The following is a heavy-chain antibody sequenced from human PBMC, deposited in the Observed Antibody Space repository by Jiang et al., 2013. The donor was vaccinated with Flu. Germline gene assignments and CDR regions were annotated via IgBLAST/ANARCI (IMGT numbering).Heavy chain of an antibody. Sequence: PTQTLTLTCTFSGFSLSTSGMCVSWIRQPPGKALEWLALIDWGDDKYYSTFLKTRLTISKDTSKNQVVLTMTNMDPVDTAAYYCARVADFWSGYGWFDPWGQGTLVTVSS. D-gene: IGHD3-3*01. CDR2: IDWGDDK. CDR3: ARVADFWSGYGWFDP. J-gene: IGHJ5*02. V-gene: IGHV2-70*01. CDR1: GFSLSTSGMC.